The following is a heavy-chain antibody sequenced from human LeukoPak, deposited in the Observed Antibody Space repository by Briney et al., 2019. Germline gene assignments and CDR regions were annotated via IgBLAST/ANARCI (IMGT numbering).Heavy chain of an antibody. Sequence: SETLSLTCAVSGDSISSSNWWSWVRQPPGKGLEWIGEIYHSGSSNYNPSLKSRDTISADTSKNQFSLKLSSVTAADTAVYYCARVPRSYYYYYYMDVWGKGTTVTVSS. CDR2: IYHSGSS. V-gene: IGHV4-4*02. J-gene: IGHJ6*03. CDR3: ARVPRSYYYYYYMDV. CDR1: GDSISSSNW.